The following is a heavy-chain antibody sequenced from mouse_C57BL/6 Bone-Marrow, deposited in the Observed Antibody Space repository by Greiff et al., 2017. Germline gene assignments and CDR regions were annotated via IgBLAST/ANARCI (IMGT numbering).Heavy chain of an antibody. Sequence: VQLQQSGPELVKPGASVKISCTASGFAFSSSWMNWVKQRPGKGLEWIGRIYPGDGDTNSNWKFKGKATLTADKSSSTAYMQLRRLTSEDSAVYFCARSRTIRCYALGYWGQGTSVTVSS. CDR1: GFAFSSSW. V-gene: IGHV1-82*01. CDR3: ARSRTIRCYALGY. D-gene: IGHD1-1*01. CDR2: IYPGDGDT. J-gene: IGHJ4*01.